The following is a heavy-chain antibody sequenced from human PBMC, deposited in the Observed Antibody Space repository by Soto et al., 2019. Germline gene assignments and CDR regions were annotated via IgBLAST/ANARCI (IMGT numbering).Heavy chain of an antibody. Sequence: QVQLVESGGGVVQPGRSLRLSCAASGFTFSSYAMHWVRQAPGKGLEWVAVISYDGSNKYYADSVKGRFTISRDNSKNTLYVQMNSLRSEDTAVYYCASEAGYCTNGVCYTAFDYWGQGTLVTVSS. J-gene: IGHJ4*02. V-gene: IGHV3-30-3*01. CDR2: ISYDGSNK. D-gene: IGHD2-8*01. CDR3: ASEAGYCTNGVCYTAFDY. CDR1: GFTFSSYA.